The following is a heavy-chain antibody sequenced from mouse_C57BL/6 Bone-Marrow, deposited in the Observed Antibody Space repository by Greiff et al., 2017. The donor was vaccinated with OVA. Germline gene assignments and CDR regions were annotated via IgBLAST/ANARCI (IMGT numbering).Heavy chain of an antibody. Sequence: VQLQQSGAELVKPGASVKISCKASGYTFTDYYINWVKQRPGQGLEWIGKIGPGSGSTYYTEKFQGKATLTADTSSNTAYMQLSSLTAEDAAVYFCASSGYDYAWFAYWGKGTLVTVSS. V-gene: IGHV1-77*01. CDR1: GYTFTDYY. D-gene: IGHD2-4*01. CDR3: ASSGYDYAWFAY. CDR2: IGPGSGST. J-gene: IGHJ3*01.